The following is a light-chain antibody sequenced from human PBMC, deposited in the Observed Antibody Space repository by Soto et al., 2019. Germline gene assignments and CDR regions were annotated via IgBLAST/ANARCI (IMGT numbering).Light chain of an antibody. CDR1: SSDVGGYNY. CDR2: DVS. CDR3: CSYTSSSPL. V-gene: IGLV2-14*01. Sequence: QSALTQPASVSGSPGQSITISCTGTSSDVGGYNYVSWYQQHPGKAPKLMIYDVSNGPSWVSNRFSGSKSGNTASLTISGPQAEDEADYYCCSYTSSSPLFGGGTKVTVL. J-gene: IGLJ2*01.